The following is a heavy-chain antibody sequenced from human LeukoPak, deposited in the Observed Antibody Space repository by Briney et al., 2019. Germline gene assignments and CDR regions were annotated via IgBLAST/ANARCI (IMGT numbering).Heavy chain of an antibody. Sequence: GGSLRLSCTPSGFTFSSHAMSWVRQAPGRGLEWVSGISGNGGSTYYADSVKGRFTISRDNSKNTLYLQMNSLRAEDTAVYYCATITMVRGVIITRYYYYGMDVWGQGTTVTVSS. CDR1: GFTFSSHA. CDR3: ATITMVRGVIITRYYYYGMDV. V-gene: IGHV3-23*01. J-gene: IGHJ6*02. D-gene: IGHD3-10*01. CDR2: ISGNGGST.